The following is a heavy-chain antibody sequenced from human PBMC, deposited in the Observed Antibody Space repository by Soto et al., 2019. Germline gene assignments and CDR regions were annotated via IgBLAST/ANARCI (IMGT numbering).Heavy chain of an antibody. CDR2: IIPIFGTA. Sequence: SVKVSCKASGGTFSSYAISWVRQAPGQGLEWMGGIIPIFGTANYAQKFQGRVTITADESTSTDYMELSRLRSDDTAVYYCARSLPRILAGMDVWGQGTTVTVS. V-gene: IGHV1-69*13. J-gene: IGHJ6*02. CDR1: GGTFSSYA. D-gene: IGHD2-15*01. CDR3: ARSLPRILAGMDV.